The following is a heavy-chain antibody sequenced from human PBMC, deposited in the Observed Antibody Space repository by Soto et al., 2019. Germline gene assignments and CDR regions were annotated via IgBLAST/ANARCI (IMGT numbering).Heavy chain of an antibody. V-gene: IGHV6-1*01. Sequence: SDSAAWNWIRQSPSRGLEWLGRTYYISRWYNDYALSVKSRITVNPDTSRNQFSLQLNSVTPEDTGVYYCARGRRNYYGMDVWGQGTTVTVSS. CDR1: SDSAA. J-gene: IGHJ6*02. CDR3: ARGRRNYYGMDV. CDR2: TYYISRWYN.